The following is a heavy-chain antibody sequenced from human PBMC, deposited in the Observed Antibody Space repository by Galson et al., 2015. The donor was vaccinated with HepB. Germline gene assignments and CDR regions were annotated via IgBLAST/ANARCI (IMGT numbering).Heavy chain of an antibody. V-gene: IGHV4-61*02. CDR1: GGSISSGSYY. D-gene: IGHD3-22*01. J-gene: IGHJ4*02. Sequence: TLSLTCTVSGGSISSGSYYWSWIRQPAGKGLEWIGRIYTSGSTNYNPSLKSRVTISVDTSKNQFSLKLSSVTAADTAVYYCARGPSYYYDSSGYSYYFDYWGQGTLVTVSS. CDR2: IYTSGST. CDR3: ARGPSYYYDSSGYSYYFDY.